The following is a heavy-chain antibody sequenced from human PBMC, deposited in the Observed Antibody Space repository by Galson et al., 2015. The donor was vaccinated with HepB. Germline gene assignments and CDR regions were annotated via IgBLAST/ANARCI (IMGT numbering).Heavy chain of an antibody. Sequence: SLRLSCAASGFTFSSYAMSWVRQAPGKGLEWVSAISGSGGSTYYADSVKGRFTISRDNSKNTVYLQMNSLRAEDTAVYYCANGPDLYSGSYYGYTDYWGQGTLVTVSS. V-gene: IGHV3-23*01. CDR3: ANGPDLYSGSYYGYTDY. D-gene: IGHD1-26*01. J-gene: IGHJ4*02. CDR2: ISGSGGST. CDR1: GFTFSSYA.